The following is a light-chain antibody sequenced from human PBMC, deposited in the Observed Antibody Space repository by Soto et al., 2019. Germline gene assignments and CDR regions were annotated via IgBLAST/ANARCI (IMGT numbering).Light chain of an antibody. CDR2: EVS. CDR3: SSYGGRNNFVV. J-gene: IGLJ2*01. CDR1: SSDIGAYNY. Sequence: QAVVTQPPSASGSPGQSVTISCTGASSDIGAYNYVSWYQQHPGKAPKLMIFEVSKRPSGVPDRFSGSKSGNTASLTVSGLQAEDEAIYYCSSYGGRNNFVVFGGGTKVTVL. V-gene: IGLV2-8*01.